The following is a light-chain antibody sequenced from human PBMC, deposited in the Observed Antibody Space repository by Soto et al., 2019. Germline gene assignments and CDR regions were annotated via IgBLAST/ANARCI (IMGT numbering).Light chain of an antibody. J-gene: IGKJ5*01. V-gene: IGKV3D-15*01. CDR1: QSLTRN. Sequence: EIVMTQSPATLSVSPGERVTLSSRASQSLTRNLAWYQHKPGQSPRLLIYGASNRATGIPERFSGSGSGTDFTLTISRLEPQDSAMYYCQQYLISVTFGQGTRLEIK. CDR2: GAS. CDR3: QQYLISVT.